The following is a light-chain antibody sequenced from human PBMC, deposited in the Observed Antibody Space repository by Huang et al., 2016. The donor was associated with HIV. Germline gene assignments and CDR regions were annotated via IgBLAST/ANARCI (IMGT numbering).Light chain of an antibody. CDR2: GAS. CDR3: QQYYDWPPIT. CDR1: KTVYSN. V-gene: IGKV3-15*01. Sequence: EIVMTQSPATLSVSPGETATLSCRASKTVYSNLAWYKQKPGQAPRLLMYGASTRNTGIPGRFSGGGFGTEFTLTISTLQSEDFAVYYCQQYYDWPPITFGQGTRLDIK. J-gene: IGKJ5*01.